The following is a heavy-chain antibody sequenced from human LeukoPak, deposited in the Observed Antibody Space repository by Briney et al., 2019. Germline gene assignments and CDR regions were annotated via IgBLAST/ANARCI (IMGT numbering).Heavy chain of an antibody. CDR2: ISSSSSYI. CDR1: GFTLSDYY. V-gene: IGHV3-21*01. J-gene: IGHJ4*02. Sequence: PGGSLRLSCAASGFTLSDYYMNWVRQAPGKGLEWVSSISSSSSYIYYADLVKGRFTISRDNAKNSLYLQMNSLRADDTAVYYCARGRRRIAAAGATPPAPYFDYWGQGTLVTVSS. D-gene: IGHD6-13*01. CDR3: ARGRRRIAAAGATPPAPYFDY.